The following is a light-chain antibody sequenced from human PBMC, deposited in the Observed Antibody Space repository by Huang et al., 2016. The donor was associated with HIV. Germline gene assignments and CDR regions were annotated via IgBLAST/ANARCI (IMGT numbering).Light chain of an antibody. CDR3: QQSYSTPWT. J-gene: IGKJ1*01. Sequence: DIQMTQFPSSLSESVGDRVTITCRASQSISSYLNWYQQKPGKAPKLLIYAASSLQTEVPSRFSGSGSKTDFTLTISSLHPEYFAIYYCQQSYSTPWTFGQGTKVEIK. CDR2: AAS. V-gene: IGKV1-39*01. CDR1: QSISSY.